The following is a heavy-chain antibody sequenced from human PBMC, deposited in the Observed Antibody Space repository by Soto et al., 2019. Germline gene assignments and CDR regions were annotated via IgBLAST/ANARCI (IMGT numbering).Heavy chain of an antibody. V-gene: IGHV1-8*01. D-gene: IGHD2-15*01. CDR1: GYTFTSYD. CDR2: MNPNSGNT. J-gene: IGHJ4*02. Sequence: ASVKVSCKASGYTFTSYDINWVRQATGQGLEWMGWMNPNSGNTGYAQKFQGRVTMTRNTSISTAYMELGSLRSEDTAVYYCARGVLDPYCSGGSCYFDYWGQGTLVTVSS. CDR3: ARGVLDPYCSGGSCYFDY.